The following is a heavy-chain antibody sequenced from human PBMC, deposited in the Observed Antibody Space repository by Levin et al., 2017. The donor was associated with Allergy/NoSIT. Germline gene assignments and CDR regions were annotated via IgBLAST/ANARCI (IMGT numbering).Heavy chain of an antibody. J-gene: IGHJ6*02. V-gene: IGHV3-7*01. Sequence: GGSLRLSCAASGFTFSSYWMSWVRQAPGKGLEWVANIKQDGSEKYYVDSVKGRFTISRDNAKNSLYLQMNSLRAEDTAVYYCASIVLSPREYSSSWYVFYYYYGMDVWGQGTTVTVSS. D-gene: IGHD6-13*01. CDR1: GFTFSSYW. CDR2: IKQDGSEK. CDR3: ASIVLSPREYSSSWYVFYYYYGMDV.